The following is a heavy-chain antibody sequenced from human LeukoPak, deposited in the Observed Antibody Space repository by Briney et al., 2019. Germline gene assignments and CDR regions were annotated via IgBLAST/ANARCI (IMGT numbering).Heavy chain of an antibody. Sequence: GESLKISCEGSGYSFTRYWIGWVRQMPGKGLEWMGTIYPGDSDTRYSQSFQGQVTISADKSITTACLQWSSLKASDTAMYYCARRDATKGDAFDIWGQGTMVTVSS. CDR3: ARRDATKGDAFDI. J-gene: IGHJ3*02. V-gene: IGHV5-51*01. D-gene: IGHD2-15*01. CDR1: GYSFTRYW. CDR2: IYPGDSDT.